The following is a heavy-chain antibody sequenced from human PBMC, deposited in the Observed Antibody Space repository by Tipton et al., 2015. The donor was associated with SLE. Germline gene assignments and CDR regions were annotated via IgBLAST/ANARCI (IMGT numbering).Heavy chain of an antibody. J-gene: IGHJ6*03. Sequence: TLSLTCTVSGGSISGYYWSWIRQHPGKGLEWMGDIYDSGTPHYNPSLKSRVTMSVDTSKNQFSLKLSSVTAADTAVYYCARHPSSFDYYYYYYMDVWGKGTTVTVSS. V-gene: IGHV4-59*08. CDR2: IYDSGTP. CDR3: ARHPSSFDYYYYYYMDV. CDR1: GGSISGYY.